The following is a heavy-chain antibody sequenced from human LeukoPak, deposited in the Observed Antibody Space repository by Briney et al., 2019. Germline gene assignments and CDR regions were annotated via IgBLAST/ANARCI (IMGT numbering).Heavy chain of an antibody. Sequence: GTSLRLSCAASGFPFSSYGMNWVRQAPGKGLEWVSSISSSSSYIYYADSVKGRFTISRDNAKNSLYLQMNSLRAEDTAVYYCARALIAVAGITLYYFDYWGQGTLVTVSS. CDR1: GFPFSSYG. J-gene: IGHJ4*02. CDR3: ARALIAVAGITLYYFDY. CDR2: ISSSSSYI. D-gene: IGHD6-19*01. V-gene: IGHV3-21*01.